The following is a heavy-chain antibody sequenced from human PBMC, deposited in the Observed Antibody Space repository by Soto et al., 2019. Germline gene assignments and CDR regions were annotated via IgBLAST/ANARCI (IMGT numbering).Heavy chain of an antibody. V-gene: IGHV1-46*01. Sequence: ASVKVSCKASGYTFTSYYMHWVRQAPGQGLEWMGIINPSGGSTSYAQKFQGRVTMTRDTSTSTVYMELSSLRSEDTAVYYCARTTYVTTGTTTGEDYWGQGTLVTVSS. CDR1: GYTFTSYY. CDR2: INPSGGST. CDR3: ARTTYVTTGTTTGEDY. D-gene: IGHD1-1*01. J-gene: IGHJ4*02.